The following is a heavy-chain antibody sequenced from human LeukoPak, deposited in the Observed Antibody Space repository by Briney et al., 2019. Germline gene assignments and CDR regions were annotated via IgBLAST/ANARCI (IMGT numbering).Heavy chain of an antibody. CDR2: ISSSSSTI. CDR1: GFTFSSYG. CDR3: ATPAADWLLMASFDY. J-gene: IGHJ4*02. D-gene: IGHD3/OR15-3a*01. V-gene: IGHV3-48*01. Sequence: GGSLRLSCAASGFTFSSYGMTWVRQAPGKGLEWVSYISSSSSTIYYADSVKGRFTISRDNSKNTLYLQMNSLRAEDTAVYYCATPAADWLLMASFDYWGQGTLVTVSS.